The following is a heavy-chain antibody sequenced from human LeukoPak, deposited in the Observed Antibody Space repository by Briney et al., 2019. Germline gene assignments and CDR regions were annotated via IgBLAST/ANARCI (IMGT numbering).Heavy chain of an antibody. D-gene: IGHD2-21*01. CDR3: ARTPGE. CDR2: IYNSGST. J-gene: IGHJ4*02. Sequence: PSETLPLTCTVSGGSISSFYWSWIRQPPGKGLEWIGNIYNSGSTNYNPSLKSRVTISADTSKNQFSLKLSSVTAVDTAVYFCARTPGEWGQGTLVTVSS. V-gene: IGHV4-59*01. CDR1: GGSISSFY.